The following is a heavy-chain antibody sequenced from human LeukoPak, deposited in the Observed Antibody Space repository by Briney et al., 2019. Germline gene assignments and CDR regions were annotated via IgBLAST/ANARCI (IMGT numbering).Heavy chain of an antibody. J-gene: IGHJ3*02. V-gene: IGHV3-53*01. CDR3: ARGDYGSGLDTYAFDI. CDR2: IYSGGST. CDR1: GFTVSRNY. D-gene: IGHD4-17*01. Sequence: QPGGSLRLSCAVSGFTVSRNYMSWVRQAPGKGLEWVSVIYSGGSTDYADSVKGRFTLSRDISKNSVYLQMQSLRAEDTAVYYCARGDYGSGLDTYAFDIWGQGTMVTVSS.